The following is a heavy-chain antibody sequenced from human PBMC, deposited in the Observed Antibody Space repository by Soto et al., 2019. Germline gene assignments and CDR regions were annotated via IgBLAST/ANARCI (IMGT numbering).Heavy chain of an antibody. CDR1: GFTFSNYF. D-gene: IGHD1-1*01. J-gene: IGHJ5*02. CDR3: ARTYVPGIAGFDP. V-gene: IGHV3-74*01. Sequence: GGSLRLSCVASGFTFSNYFMHWVRQVPGEGLVWVSRMSGDGKTISYADSVKGRFTISRDNAKNTLYLQMNSLRVKDTAVYYCARTYVPGIAGFDPWGQGTLVTVSS. CDR2: MSGDGKTI.